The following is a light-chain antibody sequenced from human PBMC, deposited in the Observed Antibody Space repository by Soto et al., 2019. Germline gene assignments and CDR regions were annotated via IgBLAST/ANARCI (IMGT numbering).Light chain of an antibody. Sequence: QSALTQPRSVSGSPGQSVTISCTGTSSDVGGYNYVSWYQHHPGKAPKLMIYDVTKRPSGVRDRFSASKSGNTASLTISGLQAEDEADYYCCSYAGSYPSVFGTGTKSTVL. CDR2: DVT. CDR1: SSDVGGYNY. V-gene: IGLV2-11*01. CDR3: CSYAGSYPSV. J-gene: IGLJ1*01.